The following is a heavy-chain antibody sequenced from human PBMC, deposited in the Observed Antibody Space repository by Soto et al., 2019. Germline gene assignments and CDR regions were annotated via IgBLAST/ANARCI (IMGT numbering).Heavy chain of an antibody. V-gene: IGHV1-69*12. D-gene: IGHD6-25*01. CDR1: GGAFSSYA. Sequence: QVQLVQSGAEVKKPGSSVKVSCKASGGAFSSYAISWVRQAPGQGLEWMGGIIPIFGTPSYTQKFQGRVTITADDSTSTAYMKLGSLRSDDTAVYFCTRRHNSGPGLDSWGQGTLVTVSS. CDR2: IIPIFGTP. J-gene: IGHJ4*02. CDR3: TRRHNSGPGLDS.